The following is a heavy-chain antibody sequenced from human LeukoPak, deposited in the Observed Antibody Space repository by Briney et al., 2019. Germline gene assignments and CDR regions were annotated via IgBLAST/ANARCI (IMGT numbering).Heavy chain of an antibody. CDR2: ISGSVGST. Sequence: GGSLRLSCAASGFTFSSYAMSWVRQAPGKGLEWVSAISGSVGSTYYADSVKGRFTISRDSSKNTLYLQMNSLRAEDTAVYYCAKEMYSSSSLLYYYYGMDVWGQGTTVTVSS. D-gene: IGHD6-6*01. V-gene: IGHV3-23*01. CDR3: AKEMYSSSSLLYYYYGMDV. J-gene: IGHJ6*02. CDR1: GFTFSSYA.